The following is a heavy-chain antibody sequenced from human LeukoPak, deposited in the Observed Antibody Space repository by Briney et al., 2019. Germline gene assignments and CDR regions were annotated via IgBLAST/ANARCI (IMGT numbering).Heavy chain of an antibody. D-gene: IGHD4-17*01. CDR2: MYSDGST. CDR1: GFTFSSYD. V-gene: IGHV3-53*04. CDR3: AGGGGDYNPFDY. J-gene: IGHJ4*02. Sequence: GGSLRLSCAASGFTFSSYDMSWVRQAPGKGLEWVSVMYSDGSTYYAESVKGRFTISRHNSKNALYLEINSLRPADKAVYYCAGGGGDYNPFDYWGRGTLVTVSS.